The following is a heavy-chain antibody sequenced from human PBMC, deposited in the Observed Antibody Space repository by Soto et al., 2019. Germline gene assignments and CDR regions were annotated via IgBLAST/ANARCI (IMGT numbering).Heavy chain of an antibody. CDR2: IIPIFGTA. CDR3: ARDGANDILTGYFRAGAYGMDV. V-gene: IGHV1-69*01. Sequence: QVQLVQSGAEVKKPGSSVKVSCKASGGTFSSYAISWVRQAPGQGLEWMGGIIPIFGTANYAQKFQGRVTITAGETTSTAYMELSSLRSEDTAVYYCARDGANDILTGYFRAGAYGMDVWGQGTTVTVSS. D-gene: IGHD3-9*01. CDR1: GGTFSSYA. J-gene: IGHJ6*02.